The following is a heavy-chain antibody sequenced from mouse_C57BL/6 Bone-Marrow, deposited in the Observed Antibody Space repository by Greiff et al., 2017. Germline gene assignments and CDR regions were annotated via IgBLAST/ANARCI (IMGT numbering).Heavy chain of an antibody. CDR1: GYTFTEYT. CDR3: ARREDRGLFAY. J-gene: IGHJ3*01. Sequence: QVQLKQSGAELVKPGASVKLSCKASGYTFTEYTIHWVKQRPGQGLEWIGWFYPGRGSKKYNEKFKDKATLTADKSSSTVYMELSRVTSEDSAVYFCARREDRGLFAYWGQGTLVTVSA. V-gene: IGHV1-62-2*01. CDR2: FYPGRGSK.